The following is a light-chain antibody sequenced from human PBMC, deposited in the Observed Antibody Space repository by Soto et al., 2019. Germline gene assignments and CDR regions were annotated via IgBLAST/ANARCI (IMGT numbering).Light chain of an antibody. V-gene: IGLV1-40*01. J-gene: IGLJ2*01. Sequence: QSVLTQPPSVSGAPGQRVTISCTGSSSNIGAGYDVHWYQQLPGTAPKLLIYGNSNRPSGVPDRFSGSKSGTSASLAITGRQPEDEADYYCQSYDSSLSGSIFGGGTQLTVL. CDR3: QSYDSSLSGSI. CDR2: GNS. CDR1: SSNIGAGYD.